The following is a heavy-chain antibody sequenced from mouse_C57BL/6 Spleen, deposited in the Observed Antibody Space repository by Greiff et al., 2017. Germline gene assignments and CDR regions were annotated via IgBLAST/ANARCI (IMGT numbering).Heavy chain of an antibody. CDR1: GYSITSGYY. J-gene: IGHJ3*01. V-gene: IGHV3-6*01. CDR3: ADGSSYEAWFAY. D-gene: IGHD1-1*01. CDR2: ISYDGSN. Sequence: VQLKESGPGLVKPSQSLSLTCSVTGYSITSGYYWNWIRQFPGNKLEWMGYISYDGSNNYNPSLKNRISITRDTSKNQFFLKLNSVTTEDTATYYCADGSSYEAWFAYWGQGTLVTVSA.